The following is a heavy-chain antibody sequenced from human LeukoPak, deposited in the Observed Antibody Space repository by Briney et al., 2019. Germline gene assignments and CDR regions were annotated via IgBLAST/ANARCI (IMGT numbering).Heavy chain of an antibody. CDR2: IYSGGST. J-gene: IGHJ6*03. Sequence: GGSLRLSCAASGFTFSSYAMSWVRQAPGRGLEWVSVIYSGGSTYYADSVKGRFTISRDNSKNTLYLQMNSLRAEDTAVYYCATVEGYSSGWYYYYYYMDVWGKGTTVTVSS. V-gene: IGHV3-53*01. CDR1: GFTFSSYA. CDR3: ATVEGYSSGWYYYYYYMDV. D-gene: IGHD6-19*01.